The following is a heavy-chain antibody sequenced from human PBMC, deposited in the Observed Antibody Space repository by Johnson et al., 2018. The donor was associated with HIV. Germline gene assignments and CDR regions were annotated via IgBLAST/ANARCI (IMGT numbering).Heavy chain of an antibody. CDR1: GFTFSSYA. CDR2: IRYDGSNK. CDR3: ARARLLWFRELWPHDAFDI. J-gene: IGHJ3*02. V-gene: IGHV3-30*02. Sequence: QMLLVESGGGVVQPGRSLRLSCAASGFTFSSYAMHWVRQPPGKGLEWVAFIRYDGSNKYYADSVKGRFTISRDNSKNTLYLQMNSLRAEDTAVYYCARARLLWFRELWPHDAFDIWGQGTKVTVSS. D-gene: IGHD3-10*01.